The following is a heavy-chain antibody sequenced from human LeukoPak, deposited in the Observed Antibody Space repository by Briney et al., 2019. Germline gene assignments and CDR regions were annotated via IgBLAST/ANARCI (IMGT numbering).Heavy chain of an antibody. D-gene: IGHD2-15*01. V-gene: IGHV3-20*04. CDR1: GFTFDDYD. Sequence: GGSLSLSCAASGFTFDDYDMNWVRQAPGKGLEWVSGINWNGGNTRYADSVRGRFTISRVNAKNSLYLQMNSLRAEDTALYYCASANFPDYSGGSHDDWDQGILVTVSS. CDR3: ASANFPDYSGGSHDD. J-gene: IGHJ4*02. CDR2: INWNGGNT.